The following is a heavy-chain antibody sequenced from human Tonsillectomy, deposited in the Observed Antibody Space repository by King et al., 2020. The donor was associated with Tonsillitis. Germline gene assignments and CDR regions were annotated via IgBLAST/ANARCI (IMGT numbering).Heavy chain of an antibody. D-gene: IGHD4-23*01. CDR2: ISYDGSSK. Sequence: VQLVESGGGVVQPGRSLRLSCAASGFTFSTYGMHWVRQAPGKGLEWVAVISYDGSSKYYADSVKGRFTISRDNSKNTLYLQMNSLRAEDTAVYYCAKDYGGNRYAFDIWGQGTMVTVS. J-gene: IGHJ3*02. V-gene: IGHV3-30*18. CDR1: GFTFSTYG. CDR3: AKDYGGNRYAFDI.